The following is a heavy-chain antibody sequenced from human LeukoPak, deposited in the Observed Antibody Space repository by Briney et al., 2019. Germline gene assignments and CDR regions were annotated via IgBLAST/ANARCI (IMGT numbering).Heavy chain of an antibody. CDR3: ARELRGIAAENWFDP. J-gene: IGHJ5*02. CDR2: ISSSSSYI. V-gene: IGHV3-21*01. Sequence: AGGSLRLSCAASGFTFSSYAMSWVRQAPGKGLEWVSSISSSSSYIYYADSVKGRFTISRDNAKNSLYLQMNSLRAEDTAVYYCARELRGIAAENWFDPWGQGTLVTVSS. CDR1: GFTFSSYA. D-gene: IGHD6-13*01.